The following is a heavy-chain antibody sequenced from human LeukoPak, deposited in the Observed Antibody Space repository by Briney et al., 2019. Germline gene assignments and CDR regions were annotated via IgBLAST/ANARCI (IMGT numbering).Heavy chain of an antibody. J-gene: IGHJ4*02. V-gene: IGHV3-23*01. CDR3: AKTSTTAFGVVDY. Sequence: GGSLRLSCAASGFTFSSYAMSWVRQAPGKGLEWVSVISGSGGSTYYADSVKGRFTISRDNSKNTMYLQMNSLRAEDTAIYYCAKTSTTAFGVVDYWGQGTLVTVSS. CDR2: ISGSGGST. D-gene: IGHD3-3*01. CDR1: GFTFSSYA.